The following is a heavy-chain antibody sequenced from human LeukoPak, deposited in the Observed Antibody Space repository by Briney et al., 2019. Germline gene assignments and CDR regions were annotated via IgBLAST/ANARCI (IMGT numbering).Heavy chain of an antibody. CDR1: GYTFTSYD. CDR2: MNPNSGNT. Sequence: GASVTVSCKASGYTFTSYDINWVRQATGQGLEWMGWMNPNSGNTGYAQKFQGRVTMTRNTSISTAYMELSSLRSEDTAVYYCARGGSGWSFYYYYGMDVWGQGTTVTVSS. D-gene: IGHD6-19*01. CDR3: ARGGSGWSFYYYYGMDV. J-gene: IGHJ6*02. V-gene: IGHV1-8*01.